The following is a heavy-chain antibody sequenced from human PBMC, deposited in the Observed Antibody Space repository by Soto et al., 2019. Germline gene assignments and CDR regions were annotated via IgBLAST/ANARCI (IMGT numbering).Heavy chain of an antibody. D-gene: IGHD3-3*01. CDR1: GGTFSIYA. V-gene: IGHV1-69*06. CDR2: IIPIFGTA. CDR3: ARVRLRFLEWSAMDV. J-gene: IGHJ6*02. Sequence: SVKVSCKASGGTFSIYAISCVLQSPVQGLEWMGGIIPIFGTANYAQKFQGRVTITADKSTSTAYMELSSLRSEDTAVYYCARVRLRFLEWSAMDVWGQGTTVTVSS.